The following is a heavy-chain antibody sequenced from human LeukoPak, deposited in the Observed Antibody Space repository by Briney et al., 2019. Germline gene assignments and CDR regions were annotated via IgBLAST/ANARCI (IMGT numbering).Heavy chain of an antibody. CDR3: ARDYGDYEGLDY. CDR1: GFTVSSNY. D-gene: IGHD4-17*01. Sequence: GGSLRLSCAASGFTVSSNYMSWVRQAPGKGLVWVSRINSDGSSTSYADSVKGRFTISRDNAKNTLYLQMNSLRAEDTAVYYCARDYGDYEGLDYWGQGTLVTVSS. J-gene: IGHJ4*02. V-gene: IGHV3-74*01. CDR2: INSDGSST.